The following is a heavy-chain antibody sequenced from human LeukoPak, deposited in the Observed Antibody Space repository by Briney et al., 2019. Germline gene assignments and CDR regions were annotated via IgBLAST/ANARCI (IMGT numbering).Heavy chain of an antibody. J-gene: IGHJ5*02. CDR1: GGSISSGDYY. Sequence: SETLSLTCTVSGGSISSGDYYWSWIRQPPGKGLEWIGYIYYSGSTYYNPSLKSRVTISVDTSKNQFSLKLSSVTAADTAVYYCASTYYDILTGYPAGWFDPWGQGTLVTVSS. CDR2: IYYSGST. V-gene: IGHV4-30-4*08. D-gene: IGHD3-9*01. CDR3: ASTYYDILTGYPAGWFDP.